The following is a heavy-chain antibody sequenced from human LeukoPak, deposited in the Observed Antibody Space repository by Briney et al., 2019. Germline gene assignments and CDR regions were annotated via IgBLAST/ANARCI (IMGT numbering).Heavy chain of an antibody. CDR3: ARNYYDSSGYDAFDI. V-gene: IGHV1-69*05. J-gene: IGHJ3*02. CDR1: GGTFSSYA. Sequence: SVKVSCKASGGTFSSYAISWVRQAPGQGLEWMGGIIPIFGTANYAQKLQGRVTMTTDTSTSTAYMELRSLRSDDTAVYYCARNYYDSSGYDAFDIWGQGTMVTVSS. D-gene: IGHD3-22*01. CDR2: IIPIFGTA.